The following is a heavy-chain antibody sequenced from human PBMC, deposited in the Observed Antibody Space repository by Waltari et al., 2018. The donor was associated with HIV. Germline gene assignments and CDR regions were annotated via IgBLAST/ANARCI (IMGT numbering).Heavy chain of an antibody. Sequence: EVQLVESGGGLVQPGGSLRLSCAASGFTFSSYSMNWVRQAPGKGLGWVSYISSSSSTIYYADSVKGRFTISRDNAKNSLYLQMNSLRAEDTAVYYCARENQDAFDIWGQGTMVTVSS. V-gene: IGHV3-48*01. CDR1: GFTFSSYS. CDR2: ISSSSSTI. J-gene: IGHJ3*02. CDR3: ARENQDAFDI.